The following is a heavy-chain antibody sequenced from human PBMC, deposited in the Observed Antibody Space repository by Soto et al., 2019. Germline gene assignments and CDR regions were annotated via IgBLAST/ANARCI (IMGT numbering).Heavy chain of an antibody. CDR3: AREFGMDV. J-gene: IGHJ6*02. Sequence: SLRLSCAASGFTFSDNYMSWFRQAPGKGLEYISYISSSGSTMQYTDSVKGRFTVSRDNAKNSLYLQMNSLRAEDTAVYYCAREFGMDVWGQGTTVTVSS. CDR1: GFTFSDNY. V-gene: IGHV3-11*01. CDR2: ISSSGSTM.